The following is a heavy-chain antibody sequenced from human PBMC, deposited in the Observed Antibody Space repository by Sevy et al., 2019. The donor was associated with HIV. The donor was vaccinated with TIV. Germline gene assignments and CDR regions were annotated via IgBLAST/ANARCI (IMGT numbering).Heavy chain of an antibody. Sequence: SETLSLTCTVSGGSITSLYWNWIRQPPGKGLEWIANIYYNGHINYNPSLKIRVTLSLDTSKNQFSLRLSSVTAADTAMYYSAIANAWGRGSSWGQGTLVSASS. CDR2: IYYNGHI. J-gene: IGHJ5*02. CDR3: AIANAWGRGSS. D-gene: IGHD1-1*01. CDR1: GGSITSLY. V-gene: IGHV4-59*08.